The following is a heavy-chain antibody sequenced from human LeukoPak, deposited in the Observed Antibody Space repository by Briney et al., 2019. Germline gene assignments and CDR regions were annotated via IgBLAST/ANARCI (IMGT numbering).Heavy chain of an antibody. V-gene: IGHV1-18*01. CDR3: ARRSRITRVRGDDAFDI. J-gene: IGHJ3*02. CDR1: GYTFTNYG. CDR2: INTYSGNT. Sequence: ASVKVSCKASGYTFTNYGLSGGRRAPGQGLEWMGWINTYSGNTEYAQKVQGRVTMTTDTSTSTAYMDLRSLRSDDTAVYYCARRSRITRVRGDDAFDIWGQGTMVTVSS. D-gene: IGHD3-10*01.